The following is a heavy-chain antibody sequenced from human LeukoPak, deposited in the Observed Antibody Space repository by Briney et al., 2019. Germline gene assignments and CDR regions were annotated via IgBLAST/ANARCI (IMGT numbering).Heavy chain of an antibody. CDR2: IRYDGSNK. CDR1: GFTFSSSG. Sequence: GGSLRLSCAASGFTFSSSGMHWVRRAPGKGLEWVTFIRYDGSNKYYADSVKGRFTISRDNSKNTLYLQMNSLRAEDTAVYYCARGGSYLSAFDIWGQGTMVTVSS. J-gene: IGHJ3*02. V-gene: IGHV3-30*02. D-gene: IGHD1-26*01. CDR3: ARGGSYLSAFDI.